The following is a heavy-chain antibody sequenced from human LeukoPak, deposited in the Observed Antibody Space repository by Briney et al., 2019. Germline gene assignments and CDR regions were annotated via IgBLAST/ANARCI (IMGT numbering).Heavy chain of an antibody. Sequence: GGSLRLSCAASGFTFSNAWMSWVRQAPGKGLEWVGRIKRKSDGGATDYAAPVKGRFTISRDDSKNTLYLQMNSLKTEDTALYYCTKEDYGNYVSPHWGQGTLVTVSS. CDR3: TKEDYGNYVSPH. D-gene: IGHD4-11*01. CDR1: GFTFSNAW. J-gene: IGHJ4*02. CDR2: IKRKSDGGAT. V-gene: IGHV3-15*01.